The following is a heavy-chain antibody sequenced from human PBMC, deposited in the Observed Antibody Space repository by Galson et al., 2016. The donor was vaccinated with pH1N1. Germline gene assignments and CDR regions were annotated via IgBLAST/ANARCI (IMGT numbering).Heavy chain of an antibody. V-gene: IGHV1-2*06. D-gene: IGHD2-2*01. J-gene: IGHJ5*02. Sequence: SVKVSCKASGFTFSGYFIHWVRQAPGQGLEWMGRISPSRGDTDYAQKFQGRVTMTGDTSPTPNMELSRLTSNDTATYYCARGPLRDIVIVPTNGRSGNWFDPWGQGTLVIVSS. CDR2: ISPSRGDT. CDR3: ARGPLRDIVIVPTNGRSGNWFDP. CDR1: GFTFSGYF.